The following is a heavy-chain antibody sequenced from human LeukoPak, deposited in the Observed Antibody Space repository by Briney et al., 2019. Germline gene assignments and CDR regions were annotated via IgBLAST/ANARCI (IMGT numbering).Heavy chain of an antibody. D-gene: IGHD3-10*01. Sequence: GGSLRLSCAASGFTFSSYAMSWVRRAPGKGLEWVSTVSGSGGSTYYADSVKGRFTISRDNSKNTLYLQMNSLRAEDTAVYYCAKEGLSGSYYGYWGQGTLVTVSS. CDR3: AKEGLSGSYYGY. J-gene: IGHJ4*02. V-gene: IGHV3-23*01. CDR1: GFTFSSYA. CDR2: VSGSGGST.